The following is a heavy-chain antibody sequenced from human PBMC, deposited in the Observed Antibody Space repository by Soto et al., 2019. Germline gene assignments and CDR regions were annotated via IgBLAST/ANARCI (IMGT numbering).Heavy chain of an antibody. D-gene: IGHD2-2*01. CDR2: IYSGGST. V-gene: IGHV3-53*01. CDR3: ASGGYCSSTSCYGSWALDY. Sequence: GGSLRLSCAASGFTVSSNYMSWVRQAPGKGLEWVSVIYSGGSTYYADSVKGRFTISRDNSKNTLYLQMNSLRAEDTAVYYCASGGYCSSTSCYGSWALDYWGQGTLVTVSS. CDR1: GFTVSSNY. J-gene: IGHJ4*02.